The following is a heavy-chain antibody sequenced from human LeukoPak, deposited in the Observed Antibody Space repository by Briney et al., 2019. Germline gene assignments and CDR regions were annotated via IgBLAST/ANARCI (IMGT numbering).Heavy chain of an antibody. CDR1: GFTFSNYW. CDR2: INSDGINT. D-gene: IGHD3-22*01. V-gene: IGHV3-74*01. J-gene: IGHJ5*02. Sequence: GGSLRLSCAASGFTFSNYWTHCVRQALGEGLVWVSRINSDGINTSYADSVKGRFTISRDNAKNTLNLQMNSLRAEDTAVYYCARDLGQYYDTSDNWFDPWGQGTLVTVSS. CDR3: ARDLGQYYDTSDNWFDP.